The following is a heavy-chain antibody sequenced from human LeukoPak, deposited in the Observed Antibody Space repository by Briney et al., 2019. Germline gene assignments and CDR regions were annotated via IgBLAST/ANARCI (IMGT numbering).Heavy chain of an antibody. CDR3: ARIRMRDIVVVPDASRNYYYYYMDV. CDR1: GGTFSSYA. D-gene: IGHD2-2*01. J-gene: IGHJ6*03. V-gene: IGHV1-69*05. CDR2: IIPMFGTA. Sequence: ASVKVSCKASGGTFSSYAISWVRQAPGQGLEWMGGIIPMFGTANYAQKFQGRVTITTDESTSTAYMELSSQRSEDTAVYYCARIRMRDIVVVPDASRNYYYYYMDVWGKGTTVTVSS.